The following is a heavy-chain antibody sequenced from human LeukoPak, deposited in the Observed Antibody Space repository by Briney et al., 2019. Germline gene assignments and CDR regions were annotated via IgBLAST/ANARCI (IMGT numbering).Heavy chain of an antibody. CDR3: ARVLGGSYDFDY. J-gene: IGHJ4*02. CDR1: GGSISSYY. CDR2: IYYSGST. V-gene: IGHV4-59*08. D-gene: IGHD1-26*01. Sequence: SETLSLTCTVSGGSISSYYWSWIRQPPGKGLEWIGYIYYSGSTNYNPSLKSRVTISVDKSKNQFSLKLGSVTAADTAVYYYARVLGGSYDFDYWGQGTLVTVSS.